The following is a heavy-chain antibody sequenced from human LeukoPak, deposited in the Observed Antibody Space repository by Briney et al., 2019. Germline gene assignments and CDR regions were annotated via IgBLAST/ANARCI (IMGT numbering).Heavy chain of an antibody. Sequence: GGSLRLSCAASGFTFSNYAMSWVRQAPGEGLEWVSAISSGGNTYYADSVRGQFTISRDNSKNTLYLQMSSLRAEDTALYYCAKDSYHLRSAMVTYFDSWGQGTLVTVSS. CDR1: GFTFSNYA. J-gene: IGHJ4*02. CDR3: AKDSYHLRSAMVTYFDS. V-gene: IGHV3-23*01. CDR2: ISSGGNT. D-gene: IGHD5-18*01.